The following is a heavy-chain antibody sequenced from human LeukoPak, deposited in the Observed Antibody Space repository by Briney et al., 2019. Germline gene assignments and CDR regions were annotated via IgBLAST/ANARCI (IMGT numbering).Heavy chain of an antibody. J-gene: IGHJ3*02. CDR2: ISGSGGST. Sequence: GGTLRLSCAASGFTFSSYGMSWVSQAPGKGLEWVSAISGSGGSTYYADSVKGRFTISRDNSKNTLYLQMNSLRAEDTAVYYCARGHCGGDCYHAFDIWGQGTMVTVSS. CDR1: GFTFSSYG. CDR3: ARGHCGGDCYHAFDI. V-gene: IGHV3-23*01. D-gene: IGHD2-21*02.